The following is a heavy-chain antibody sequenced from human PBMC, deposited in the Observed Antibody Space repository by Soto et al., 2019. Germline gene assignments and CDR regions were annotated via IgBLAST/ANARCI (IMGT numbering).Heavy chain of an antibody. D-gene: IGHD2-8*02. V-gene: IGHV4-59*01. CDR3: ARGGGVYYFDY. CDR2: IYYSGIT. CDR1: GGSITSYY. Sequence: PSETLSLTCTVSGGSITSYYWSWIRQPPGKGLEWIGYIYYSGITDYNPSLKSRVTISVDTSKSQFFLKLSSVTAADTAVYYCARGGGVYYFDYWGQGTLVTVSS. J-gene: IGHJ4*02.